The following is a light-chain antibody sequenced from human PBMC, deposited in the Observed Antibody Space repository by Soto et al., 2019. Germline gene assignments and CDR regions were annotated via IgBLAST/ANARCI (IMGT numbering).Light chain of an antibody. CDR2: NNN. CDR3: AAWDDSMNGYV. CDR1: SSNIGTNA. Sequence: QSLLTQPPSASGTPGQRGPIPFSGGSSNIGTNAVNWYQQLPGTAPKLLIYNNNQRPSGVPDRFSGSKSGTSASLAISGLQSEDEADYYCAAWDDSMNGYVFGTGTKVTV. J-gene: IGLJ1*01. V-gene: IGLV1-44*01.